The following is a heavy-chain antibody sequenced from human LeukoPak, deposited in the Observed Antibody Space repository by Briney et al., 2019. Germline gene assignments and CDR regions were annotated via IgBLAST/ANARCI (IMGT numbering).Heavy chain of an antibody. CDR2: INERATII. CDR1: GFNFSIYW. J-gene: IGHJ4*02. V-gene: IGHV3-74*01. Sequence: GGPLTLSCAASGFNFSIYWMHWLRQPPGRGLEWVSRINERATIISCAASVKGRFTISRENARNTLYLQMNSLTAEDTAVYYCVRDLILVWTPGDDFDHWGQGTLVTVSS. CDR3: VRDLILVWTPGDDFDH. D-gene: IGHD3-16*01.